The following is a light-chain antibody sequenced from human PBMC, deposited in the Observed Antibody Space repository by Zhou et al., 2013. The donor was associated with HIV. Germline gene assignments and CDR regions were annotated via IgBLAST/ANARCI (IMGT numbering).Light chain of an antibody. CDR1: QSVSSSY. J-gene: IGKJ1*01. V-gene: IGKV3-20*01. Sequence: EIVLTQSPATLSLSPGERATLSCRASQSVSSSYLAWYQQKPGQAPRLLIYGASSGAIGIPDRFSGSGSGTDFSLIISRLEPEDFAVYYCQQSAASPWTFGQGTRVEIK. CDR2: GAS. CDR3: QQSAASPWT.